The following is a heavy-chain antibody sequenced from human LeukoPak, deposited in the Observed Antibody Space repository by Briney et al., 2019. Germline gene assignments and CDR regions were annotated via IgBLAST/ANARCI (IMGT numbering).Heavy chain of an antibody. Sequence: RSGGSLRLSCAASGFTFSSYAMSWVRQAPGKGLEWVSAISGSGGSTYYADSVKGRFTISRDNSKNTLYLQMNSLRAEDTAVHYCAEFLGGSWSAGYWGQGTLVTVSS. J-gene: IGHJ4*02. V-gene: IGHV3-23*01. D-gene: IGHD2-15*01. CDR3: AEFLGGSWSAGY. CDR1: GFTFSSYA. CDR2: ISGSGGST.